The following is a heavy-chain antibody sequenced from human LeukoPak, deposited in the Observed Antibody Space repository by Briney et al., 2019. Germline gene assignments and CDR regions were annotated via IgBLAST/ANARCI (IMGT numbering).Heavy chain of an antibody. V-gene: IGHV3-53*04. CDR1: GFTVSSNY. D-gene: IGHD3-10*01. Sequence: GGSLRLSCAASGFTVSSNYMSWVRQAPGKGLEWVSVIYSGGSTYYADSVKGRFTISRHNSKNTLYLQMNSLRAEDTAVYYCAQYGSGSQSYGMDVWAKGPRSPSP. J-gene: IGHJ6*02. CDR3: AQYGSGSQSYGMDV. CDR2: IYSGGST.